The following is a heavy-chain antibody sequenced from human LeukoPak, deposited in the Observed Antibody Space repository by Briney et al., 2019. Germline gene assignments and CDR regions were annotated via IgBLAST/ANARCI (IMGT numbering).Heavy chain of an antibody. V-gene: IGHV4-34*01. J-gene: IGHJ4*02. D-gene: IGHD2-21*01. Sequence: SETLSLTCAVYGGSFSGYYWSWIRQPPGKGLEWIGEINHSGSTNYNPSLKSRVTISVDTSKNQFSLKLSSVTAADTAVYYRASIGGGILWWYSHWGQGTLVTVSS. CDR2: INHSGST. CDR1: GGSFSGYY. CDR3: ASIGGGILWWYSH.